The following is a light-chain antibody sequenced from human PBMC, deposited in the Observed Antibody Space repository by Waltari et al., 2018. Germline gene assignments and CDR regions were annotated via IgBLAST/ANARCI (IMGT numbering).Light chain of an antibody. CDR3: QHYVRLPAT. CDR1: QSVSRS. CDR2: GTS. V-gene: IGKV3-20*01. Sequence: IVFTQSPGTLSLSPGERATLSCRASQSVSRSLAWYQQKPGQAPKLLIYGTSTRATGIPDRFTGSGSGTDFSLTISSLEPEDFAIDFCQHYVRLPATFGQGTKVEIK. J-gene: IGKJ1*01.